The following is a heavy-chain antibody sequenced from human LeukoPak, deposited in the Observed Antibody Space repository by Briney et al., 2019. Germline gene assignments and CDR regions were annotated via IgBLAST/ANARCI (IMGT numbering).Heavy chain of an antibody. V-gene: IGHV1-69*13. D-gene: IGHD3-3*01. CDR3: ARLTYYDFWSGMIGWFDP. Sequence: GASVKVSCKASGGTFSSYAISWVRQAPGQGLEWMGGIIPIFGTANYAQKFQGRVTITADESTSTAYMELSSLRSEDTAVYYCARLTYYDFWSGMIGWFDPWGQGTLVTVSS. CDR1: GGTFSSYA. J-gene: IGHJ5*02. CDR2: IIPIFGTA.